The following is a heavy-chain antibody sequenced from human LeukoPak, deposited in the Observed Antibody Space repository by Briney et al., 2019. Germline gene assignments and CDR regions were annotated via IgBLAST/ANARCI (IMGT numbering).Heavy chain of an antibody. CDR3: VRAFDY. Sequence: GGALRLSCAASGFTLSSYEMNWVRQAPGKGLEWVSYISSSSNTMYYADSVKGRFTISRDNAKNSLYLQMNSLRDEDTAVYYCVRAFDYWGQGTLVAVSS. CDR2: ISSSSNTM. J-gene: IGHJ4*02. CDR1: GFTLSSYE. V-gene: IGHV3-48*03.